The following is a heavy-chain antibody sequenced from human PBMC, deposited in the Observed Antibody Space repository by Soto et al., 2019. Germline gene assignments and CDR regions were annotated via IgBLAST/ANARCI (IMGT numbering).Heavy chain of an antibody. CDR2: IYPSDSDT. CDR1: GYSFTSYW. J-gene: IGHJ6*02. Sequence: PVESLKISCKGSGYSFTSYWIGWVRQMPGKGLEWMGIIYPSDSDTRYSPSFQGQVTISADKSISTAYLQWSSLKASDTAMYYCASLSHPPWLRWPKNYYYGMDVWGQGTTVTVSS. CDR3: ASLSHPPWLRWPKNYYYGMDV. V-gene: IGHV5-51*01. D-gene: IGHD5-12*01.